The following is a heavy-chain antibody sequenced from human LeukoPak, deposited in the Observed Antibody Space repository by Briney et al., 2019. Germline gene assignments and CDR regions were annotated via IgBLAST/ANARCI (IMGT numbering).Heavy chain of an antibody. CDR1: GDSVNTASYY. Sequence: PSETLSLTCTVSGDSVNTASYYWGWIRQPPGKGLEWIGSIYFSGNTYYNWSLKSRVTISIDTSKNQFSLSLSSVTAADTAVYYCARQGAYYYDSTKFTFEYWGQGTLVSVSS. D-gene: IGHD3-22*01. CDR3: ARQGAYYYDSTKFTFEY. CDR2: IYFSGNT. J-gene: IGHJ4*02. V-gene: IGHV4-39*01.